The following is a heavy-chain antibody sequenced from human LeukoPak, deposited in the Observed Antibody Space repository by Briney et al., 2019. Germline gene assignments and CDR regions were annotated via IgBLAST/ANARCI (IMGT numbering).Heavy chain of an antibody. J-gene: IGHJ4*02. CDR1: GFTFSSYG. D-gene: IGHD4-23*01. Sequence: PGGSLRLSCRASGFTFSSYGIHWVRQAPGKGLEWVTFIPYDRSAKYFADSVKGRFTISRDNAKNSLYLQMNSLRAEDTAVYYCARDRLVSSGMVVSLAYWGQGTLVTVSS. CDR3: ARDRLVSSGMVVSLAY. V-gene: IGHV3-30*02. CDR2: IPYDRSAK.